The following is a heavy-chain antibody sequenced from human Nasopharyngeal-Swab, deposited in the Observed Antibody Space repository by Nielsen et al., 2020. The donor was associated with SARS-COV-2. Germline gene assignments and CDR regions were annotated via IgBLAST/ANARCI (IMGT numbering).Heavy chain of an antibody. CDR2: MNPNSGNT. CDR1: GYTFTGFD. CDR3: ARAYSDSRGYYTLGFDY. Sequence: ASVKVSCKTSGYTFTGFDINWVRQATGQGLEWMGWMNPNSGNTGYAQKFQGRVTITRDTSISTYFMELSSLRSEDTAVYFCARAYSDSRGYYTLGFDYWGQGTLVTVSS. J-gene: IGHJ4*02. V-gene: IGHV1-8*01. D-gene: IGHD3-22*01.